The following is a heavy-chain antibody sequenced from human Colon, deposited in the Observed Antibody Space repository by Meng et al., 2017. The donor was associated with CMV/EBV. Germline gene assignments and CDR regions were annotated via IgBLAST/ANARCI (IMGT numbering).Heavy chain of an antibody. J-gene: IGHJ4*02. Sequence: QAQRVQAGTEVEKPRASVKVSRKTSRYTFTANYLHWVRQAPGQGLEWMGWIYPQDGGTYFAQKFQDRVTLTRDTSITTAYMELSGLTSDDTAIYYCVRESWYFDFWGEGTLVTVSS. CDR1: RYTFTANY. D-gene: IGHD6-13*01. CDR3: VRESWYFDF. CDR2: IYPQDGGT. V-gene: IGHV1-2*02.